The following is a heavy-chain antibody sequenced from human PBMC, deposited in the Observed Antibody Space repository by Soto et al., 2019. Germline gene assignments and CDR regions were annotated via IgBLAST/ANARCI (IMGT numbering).Heavy chain of an antibody. D-gene: IGHD2-21*02. CDR2: INTDGSFT. CDR3: ARPRGTANSAFYL. CDR1: GFTFSSYW. Sequence: EVQLVESGGGLGQPGGSLRLSCSASGFTFSSYWMHWVRQAPGKGLVGVSRINTDGSFTEYADAVEGRFTISRDNAKNTLYLQMNSLTAEDTAMYYCARPRGTANSAFYLSGQGTMVIVSS. J-gene: IGHJ3*01. V-gene: IGHV3-74*03.